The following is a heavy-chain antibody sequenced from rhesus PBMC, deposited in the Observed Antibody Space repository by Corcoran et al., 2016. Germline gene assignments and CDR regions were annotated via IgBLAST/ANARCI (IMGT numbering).Heavy chain of an antibody. CDR2: IVGTSGYS. CDR3: MKNTGHSGHAYDY. D-gene: IGHD5-30*01. Sequence: QVQLQESGPGLVKPSETLSLTCAVSGVSFNSYYLSWVRHSPGKGMEWIGEIVGTSGYSFYNPYLVSRVTISKDASKNQFSLRLSSVTAADTAVYYCMKNTGHSGHAYDYWGQGILVTVSS. CDR1: GVSFNSYY. J-gene: IGHJ4*01. V-gene: IGHV4-80*01.